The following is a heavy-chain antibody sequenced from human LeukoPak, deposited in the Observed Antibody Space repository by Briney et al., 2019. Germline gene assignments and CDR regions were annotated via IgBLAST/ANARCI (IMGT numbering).Heavy chain of an antibody. V-gene: IGHV3-23*01. D-gene: IGHD1-26*01. J-gene: IGHJ4*02. CDR1: GFTFSTYE. Sequence: GGSLRLSCAASGFTFSTYEMSWVRQAPGKGLEWVSAISGSGGSTYYADSVKGRFTISRDNSKNTLYLQMNSLRAEDTAVYYCAKFSRYSGSYYWGQGTLVTVSS. CDR3: AKFSRYSGSYY. CDR2: ISGSGGST.